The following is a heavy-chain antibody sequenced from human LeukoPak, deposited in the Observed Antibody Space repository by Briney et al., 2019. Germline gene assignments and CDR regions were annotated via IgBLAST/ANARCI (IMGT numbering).Heavy chain of an antibody. V-gene: IGHV5-51*01. CDR1: GYRFTSYW. CDR2: VYAGDSDT. J-gene: IGHJ4*02. Sequence: GESLKISCKGSGYRFTSYWIGWVRQMPGKGLEWMGIVYAGDSDTTYSLTFQGQVTISVDKFISTAYLQWSSLKASDTATYYCARRDSSNWDFDYWGQGTLVTVSS. D-gene: IGHD6-13*01. CDR3: ARRDSSNWDFDY.